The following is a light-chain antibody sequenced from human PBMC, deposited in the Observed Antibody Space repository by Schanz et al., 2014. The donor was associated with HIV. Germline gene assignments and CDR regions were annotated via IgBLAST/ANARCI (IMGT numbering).Light chain of an antibody. Sequence: QSVLTQPRSVSGSPGQSITISCTGTSSDVGGYNHVCWYQQHPGQAPKLMIYDVSDRPSGVSNRFSGSKSGNTASLTISGLQAEDEADYYCCSYGGSSTPVVLGGGTKLTVL. V-gene: IGLV2-14*03. CDR1: SSDVGGYNH. CDR2: DVS. CDR3: CSYGGSSTPVV. J-gene: IGLJ2*01.